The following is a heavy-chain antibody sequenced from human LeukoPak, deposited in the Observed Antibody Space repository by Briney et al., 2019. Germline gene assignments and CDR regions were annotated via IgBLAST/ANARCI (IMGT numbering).Heavy chain of an antibody. CDR3: ARDLNHIRGVTNWFDP. J-gene: IGHJ5*02. D-gene: IGHD3-10*01. CDR1: GFTFSNYA. Sequence: GGSLRLSCAASGFTFSNYALHWVRQAPGKGLEWVAVISYDDTNKYYVDSVKGRFTISRDNSKNTLYLQMHTLRAEDTAVYYCARDLNHIRGVTNWFDPWGQGTLVTVSS. CDR2: ISYDDTNK. V-gene: IGHV3-30*04.